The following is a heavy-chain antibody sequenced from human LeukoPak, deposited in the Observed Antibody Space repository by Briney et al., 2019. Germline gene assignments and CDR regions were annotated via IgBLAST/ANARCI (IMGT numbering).Heavy chain of an antibody. Sequence: RGSLRLSCAASGFTFSSYAMHWVRQAPGKGLEWVAVISYDGSNKYYADSVKGRFTISRDNSKNTLYLQMNSLRAEDTAVYYCARPLRYCSSTSCYYFDYWGQGTLVTVSS. CDR3: ARPLRYCSSTSCYYFDY. CDR2: ISYDGSNK. J-gene: IGHJ4*02. D-gene: IGHD2-2*01. CDR1: GFTFSSYA. V-gene: IGHV3-30*04.